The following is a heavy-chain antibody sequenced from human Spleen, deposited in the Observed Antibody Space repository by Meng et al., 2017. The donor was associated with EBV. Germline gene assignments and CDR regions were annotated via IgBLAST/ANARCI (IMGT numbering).Heavy chain of an antibody. CDR3: ARDGSGSGTDFDY. J-gene: IGHJ4*02. V-gene: IGHV4-4*02. CDR1: GGSISSSNW. CDR2: IYHSGST. Sequence: GKAQESGPGLVKPSGTLSLTCAVSGGSISSSNWWSWVRQPPGKGLEWIGEIYHSGSTNYNPSLKSRVTISVDKSKNQFSLKLSSVTAADTAVYYCARDGSGSGTDFDYWGQGTLVTVSS. D-gene: IGHD1-1*01.